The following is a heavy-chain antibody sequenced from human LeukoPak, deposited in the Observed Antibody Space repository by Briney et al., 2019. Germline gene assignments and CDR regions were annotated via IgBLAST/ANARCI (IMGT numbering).Heavy chain of an antibody. D-gene: IGHD3-10*01. J-gene: IGHJ1*01. CDR3: ARGKDVLLWFGELRPGYFQH. V-gene: IGHV4-34*01. CDR2: IYNSGST. CDR1: GGSFSGCY. Sequence: SESLTLTCAVYGGSFSGCYRSWIRQPPGKGLEWIGDIYNSGSTNYNPSLKSRVTISVDTSKNQFSLKLSSVSAADTAVYYCARGKDVLLWFGELRPGYFQHWGQGTLVTVSS.